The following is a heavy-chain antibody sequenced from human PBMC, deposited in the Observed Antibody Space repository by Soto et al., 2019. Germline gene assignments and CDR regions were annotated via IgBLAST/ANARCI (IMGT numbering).Heavy chain of an antibody. Sequence: ASVKVSCKASGYTFTGYYMHWVRQAPGQGLEWMGWINPNSGGTNYAQKFQGRVTMTRDTSISTAYMELSRLRSDDTAVYYCVPLGYCSGGSCYGMDVWGQGTTVTVSS. CDR3: VPLGYCSGGSCYGMDV. J-gene: IGHJ6*02. V-gene: IGHV1-2*02. CDR2: INPNSGGT. CDR1: GYTFTGYY. D-gene: IGHD2-15*01.